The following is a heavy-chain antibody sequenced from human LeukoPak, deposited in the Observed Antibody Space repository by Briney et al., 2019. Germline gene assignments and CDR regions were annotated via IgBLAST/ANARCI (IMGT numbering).Heavy chain of an antibody. V-gene: IGHV4-59*08. J-gene: IGHJ4*02. CDR3: ARLAQGVIAVAGTPYFDY. CDR2: IYYSGST. CDR1: GGSISSYY. D-gene: IGHD6-19*01. Sequence: SETLSLTCTVSGGSISSYYWSWIRQPPGKGLEWIGYIYYSGSTNYNPSLKSRVTISVDTSKNQFSLKLSSVTAADTAVYYCARLAQGVIAVAGTPYFDYWGQGTLSPSPQ.